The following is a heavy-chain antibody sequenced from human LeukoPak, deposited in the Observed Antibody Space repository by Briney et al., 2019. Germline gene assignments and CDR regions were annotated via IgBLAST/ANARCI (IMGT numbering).Heavy chain of an antibody. CDR2: DGSAK. V-gene: IGHV3-7*01. J-gene: IGHJ5*02. CDR3: ADVDASA. D-gene: IGHD2-15*01. Sequence: DGSAKFYVDSVKGRFTISRDNAKSSLYLQANSLRVEDTAVYYCADVDASAWGQGTLVTVSS.